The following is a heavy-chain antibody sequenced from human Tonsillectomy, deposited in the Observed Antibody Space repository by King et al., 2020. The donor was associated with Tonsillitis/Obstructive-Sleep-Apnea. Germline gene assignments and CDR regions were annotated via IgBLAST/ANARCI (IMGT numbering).Heavy chain of an antibody. CDR3: ARGPQYCSSTSCYKDYYYYMDV. J-gene: IGHJ6*03. Sequence: VQLVESGAEVKKPGASVKVSCKASGYTFSSYGIIWVRQAPGQGLEWMGWISVYKDNTNYAQKFQGRVTMTTDTSTSTAYMELRSLRSDDTALYYCARGPQYCSSTSCYKDYYYYMDVWGKGTTVTVSS. D-gene: IGHD2-2*02. CDR1: GYTFSSYG. CDR2: ISVYKDNT. V-gene: IGHV1-18*01.